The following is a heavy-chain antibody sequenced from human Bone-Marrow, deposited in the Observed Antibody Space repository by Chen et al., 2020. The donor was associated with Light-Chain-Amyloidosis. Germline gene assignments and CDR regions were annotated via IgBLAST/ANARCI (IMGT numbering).Heavy chain of an antibody. CDR3: APIVGVVPEARGGDY. V-gene: IGHV3-23*04. CDR1: GFTFSNYA. J-gene: IGHJ4*02. CDR2: ARGGDGPT. Sequence: VQLVESGGGLVQPGGSLRLSCVGSGFTFSNYAMTWVRQAPGKGLEWVSVARGGDGPTYYADSVRGRFTIYRDNSKNIMFLQMSSLRVEDTAVYYCAPIVGVVPEARGGDYWGQGTRVTVSS. D-gene: IGHD1-26*01.